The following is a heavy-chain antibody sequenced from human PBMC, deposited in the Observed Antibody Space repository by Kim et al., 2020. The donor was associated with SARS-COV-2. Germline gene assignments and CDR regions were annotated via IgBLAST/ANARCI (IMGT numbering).Heavy chain of an antibody. J-gene: IGHJ6*02. V-gene: IGHV5-51*01. CDR3: ARRPLGPDGMDV. CDR2: IYPGDSDT. Sequence: GESLKISCKGSGDSFTNSWIAWVRQVPGKGLEWMGHIYPGDSDTRYSPSFQGQVIMSADMSITTAYLQWTSLKASDTGMYYCARRPLGPDGMDVLGRGTT. CDR1: GDSFTNSW.